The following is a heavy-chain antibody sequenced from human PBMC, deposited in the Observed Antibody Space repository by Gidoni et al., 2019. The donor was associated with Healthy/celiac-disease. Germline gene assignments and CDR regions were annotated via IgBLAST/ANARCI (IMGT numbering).Heavy chain of an antibody. J-gene: IGHJ4*02. D-gene: IGHD6-19*01. CDR1: GDSVSSHSAA. CDR2: TYYRYKWYN. V-gene: IGHV6-1*01. CDR3: ARHMRGIAVAGFDY. Sequence: QVQLQQSGPGLVKPSQTLSLTCALSGDSVSSHSAAWTWIRQSPSSGLEWLGRTYYRYKWYNDYAVSVKSRITINPDTSKNQFSLQLNSVTPEDTAVYYCARHMRGIAVAGFDYWGQGTLVTVSS.